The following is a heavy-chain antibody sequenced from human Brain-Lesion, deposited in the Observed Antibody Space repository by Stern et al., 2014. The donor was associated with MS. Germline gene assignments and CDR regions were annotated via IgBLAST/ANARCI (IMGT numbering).Heavy chain of an antibody. D-gene: IGHD2-2*01. Sequence: QVQLQESGPGLVKPSQTLSLSCTVSGGSISSGGYYWSWIRQPAGKGLEWIGRIFNSGSTSYNPSIKSRVTISIDPSKNQFSLRLNSMTAADTAVYYCARGRVVPGFQYYATDVWGQGTTVIVSS. CDR1: GGSISSGGYY. CDR3: ARGRVVPGFQYYATDV. J-gene: IGHJ6*02. V-gene: IGHV4-61*02. CDR2: IFNSGST.